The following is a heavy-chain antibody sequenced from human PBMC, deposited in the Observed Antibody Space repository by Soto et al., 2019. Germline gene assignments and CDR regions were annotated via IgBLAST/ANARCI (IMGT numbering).Heavy chain of an antibody. CDR3: ARGGGATYGDGTDFDY. CDR2: IYYSGST. Sequence: QVQLQESGPGLVKPSQTLSLTCTVSGGSISSGAYYCSWIRQPPGKGLEWIGYIYYSGSTYYNPSLKSRVTISVDTSKNQFSLKLSSVTAADTAVYYCARGGGATYGDGTDFDYCGQGTLVTVSS. D-gene: IGHD4-17*01. CDR1: GGSISSGAYY. V-gene: IGHV4-30-4*01. J-gene: IGHJ4*02.